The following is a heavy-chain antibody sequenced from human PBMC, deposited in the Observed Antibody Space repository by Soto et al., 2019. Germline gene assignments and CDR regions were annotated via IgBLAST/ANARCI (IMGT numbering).Heavy chain of an antibody. Sequence: QVQLQESGPGLVKPSETLSLTCAVSGDSISSYYCMWIRQPPGKGLESIGYLYYGRSANYNPSLNSRVTLSVDTSTNQCSLTLSSTPAADTAVYYCALRSMAVVPEYWGQGTLVTVSS. CDR3: ALRSMAVVPEY. D-gene: IGHD3-22*01. J-gene: IGHJ4*02. CDR2: LYYGRSA. CDR1: GDSISSYY. V-gene: IGHV4-59*01.